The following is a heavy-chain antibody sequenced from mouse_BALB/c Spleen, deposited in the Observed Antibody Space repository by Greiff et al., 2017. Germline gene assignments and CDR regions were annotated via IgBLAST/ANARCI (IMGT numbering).Heavy chain of an antibody. J-gene: IGHJ3*01. Sequence: EVKLVESGGGLVKPGGSLKLSCAASGFTFSSYAMSWVRQTPEKRLEWVASISSGGSTYYPDSVKGRFTISRDNARNILYLQMSSLRSEDTAMYYCGRDTTAWFAYWGQGTLVTVSA. V-gene: IGHV5-6-5*01. CDR3: GRDTTAWFAY. CDR2: ISSGGST. D-gene: IGHD1-1*01. CDR1: GFTFSSYA.